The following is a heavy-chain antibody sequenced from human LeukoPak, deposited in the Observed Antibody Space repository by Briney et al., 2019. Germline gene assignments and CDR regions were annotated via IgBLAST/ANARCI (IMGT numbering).Heavy chain of an antibody. J-gene: IGHJ4*02. D-gene: IGHD1-26*01. V-gene: IGHV1-2*02. CDR1: GYTFTSYG. CDR2: INPNGGGT. Sequence: ASVKVSCKASGYTFTSYGISWVRQAPGQGLEWMGWINPNGGGTKYAQKFQGRVTMTRDTSISTAYMELNRLTSDDTAVYYCARGEGWELSGDYWGQGTLVTGSS. CDR3: ARGEGWELSGDY.